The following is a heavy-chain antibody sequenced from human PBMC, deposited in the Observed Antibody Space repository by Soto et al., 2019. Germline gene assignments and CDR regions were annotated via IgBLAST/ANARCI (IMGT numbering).Heavy chain of an antibody. J-gene: IGHJ4*02. Sequence: QVQLVQSGAEVKKPGASVKVSCKASGYTLTSHGISWVRQAPGQGLEWMGWISTYNGKTKYAQKLQERVTMTADTSTKTAHMELRCLRSDETAMYYCARGYSDSSGPFDYWGQGTLVTVSS. D-gene: IGHD3-22*01. CDR3: ARGYSDSSGPFDY. V-gene: IGHV1-18*01. CDR1: GYTLTSHG. CDR2: ISTYNGKT.